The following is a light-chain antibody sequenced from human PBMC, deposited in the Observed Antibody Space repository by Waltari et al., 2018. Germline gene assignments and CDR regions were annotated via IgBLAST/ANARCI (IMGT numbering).Light chain of an antibody. CDR1: SSDVGSYNL. CDR2: EVS. Sequence: QSAMTQPASVSGSPGQSITISCSGTSSDVGSYNLVSWYQHHPGKAPKLIIFEVSKRPSGVSNRFSASKSGNTASLTVSGLQAEDEADYYCCSYGSSSSWVFGGGTKLTVL. CDR3: CSYGSSSSWV. J-gene: IGLJ3*02. V-gene: IGLV2-23*02.